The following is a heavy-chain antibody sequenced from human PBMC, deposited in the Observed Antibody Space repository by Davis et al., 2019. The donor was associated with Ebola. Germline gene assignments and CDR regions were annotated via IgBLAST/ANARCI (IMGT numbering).Heavy chain of an antibody. CDR2: INHSGST. V-gene: IGHV4-34*01. Sequence: GSLRLSCAVYGGSFSGYYWSWIRQPPGKGLEWIGEINHSGSTNYNPSLKSRVTISVDTSKNQFSLKLSSVTAADTAVYYCARLRPTAMVFYGMDVWGQGTTVTVSS. D-gene: IGHD5-18*01. CDR1: GGSFSGYY. CDR3: ARLRPTAMVFYGMDV. J-gene: IGHJ6*02.